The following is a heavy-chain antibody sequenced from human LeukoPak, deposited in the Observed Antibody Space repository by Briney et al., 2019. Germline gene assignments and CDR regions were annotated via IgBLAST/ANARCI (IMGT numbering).Heavy chain of an antibody. CDR1: GGSISSYY. CDR2: IYYRGST. Sequence: SETLSLTCTVSGGSISSYYWSWIRQPPGKGLEWIGYIYYRGSTNYNPSLKSRVTISVDTSKNQFSLKLSSVTAADTAVYYCARAQGRAGTYYMDVWGKGTTVTVSS. D-gene: IGHD6-13*01. J-gene: IGHJ6*03. CDR3: ARAQGRAGTYYMDV. V-gene: IGHV4-59*01.